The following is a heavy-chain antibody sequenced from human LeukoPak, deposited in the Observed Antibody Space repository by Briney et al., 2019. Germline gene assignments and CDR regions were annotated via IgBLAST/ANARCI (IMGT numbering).Heavy chain of an antibody. J-gene: IGHJ6*03. CDR1: GYTFTGYY. CDR2: INPNSGGT. Sequence: ASVKVSCKASGYTFTGYYMHWVRQAPGQGLEWMGWINPNSGGTNYAQKFQGRVTMTRDTSISTAYMELNSLRAEDTAVYYCARDYGSGSYSYYMDVWGKGTTVTVSS. V-gene: IGHV1-2*02. CDR3: ARDYGSGSYSYYMDV. D-gene: IGHD3-10*01.